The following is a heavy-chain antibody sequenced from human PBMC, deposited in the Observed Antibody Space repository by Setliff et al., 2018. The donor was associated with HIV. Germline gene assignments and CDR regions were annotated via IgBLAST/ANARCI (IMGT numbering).Heavy chain of an antibody. CDR2: IHYSGTT. V-gene: IGHV4-59*11. J-gene: IGHJ4*02. D-gene: IGHD4-17*01. CDR3: AKGAGFYGDYTFDH. CDR1: GDSLIGHW. Sequence: TSETLSLTCSVSGDSLIGHWWWSWIRQPPGKGLEWTGNIHYSGTTHYNPSLRSRVTISVDTSKNQVSLKVTSVTAADTAVYYCAKGAGFYGDYTFDHWGQGRQVTVSS.